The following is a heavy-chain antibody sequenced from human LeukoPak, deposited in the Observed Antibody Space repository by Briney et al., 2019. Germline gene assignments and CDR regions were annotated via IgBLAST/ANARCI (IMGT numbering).Heavy chain of an antibody. CDR3: ARSRSGGYYYYMDV. CDR1: GFTFSDFN. D-gene: IGHD1-14*01. Sequence: GGSLRLSCAAPGFTFSDFNMSWIRHALGKGLEWVSYISSSCSTIYYADSVKGRFTISRDNAKNSLYLQMNSLRAEDTAVYYCARSRSGGYYYYMDVWGKGTTVTVSS. J-gene: IGHJ6*03. V-gene: IGHV3-11*04. CDR2: ISSSCSTI.